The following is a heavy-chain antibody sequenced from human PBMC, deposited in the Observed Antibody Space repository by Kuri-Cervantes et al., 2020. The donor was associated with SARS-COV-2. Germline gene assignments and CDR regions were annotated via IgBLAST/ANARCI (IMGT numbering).Heavy chain of an antibody. CDR3: ARHGPTHDYGDYYFDY. V-gene: IGHV4-4*02. Sequence: SETLSLTCAVSGGSISSCNWWTWVRQCIGEIYHSGSTNYNPSLKSRVTISVDTSKNQFSLKLSSVTAADTAVYYCARHGPTHDYGDYYFDYWGQGTLVTVSS. J-gene: IGHJ4*02. CDR1: GGSISSCNW. CDR2: IYHSGST. D-gene: IGHD4-17*01.